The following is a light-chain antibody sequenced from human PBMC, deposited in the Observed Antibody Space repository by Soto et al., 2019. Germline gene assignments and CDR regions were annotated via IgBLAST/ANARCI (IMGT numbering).Light chain of an antibody. CDR3: SANAGGSTLV. CDR1: SSDVGPYNY. Sequence: QSALTQPASVSGSPGQSITISCTGTSSDVGPYNYVSWYQHHPGKAPKLLIYEVTKRPSGVSNRFSGSKSGNTASLTISGLQAEDEADYYCSANAGGSTLVFGGGTKLTVL. V-gene: IGLV2-14*01. CDR2: EVT. J-gene: IGLJ2*01.